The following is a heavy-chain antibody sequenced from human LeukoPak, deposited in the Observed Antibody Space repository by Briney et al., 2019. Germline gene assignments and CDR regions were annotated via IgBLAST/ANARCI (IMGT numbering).Heavy chain of an antibody. CDR3: ARGHYDFWSGYPTYYYYGMDV. J-gene: IGHJ6*02. Sequence: GGSLRLSCAASGFTFSSYGMHWVRQAPGKGLEWVAVIWYDGSNKYYADSVKGRFTISRDNSKNTLYLQMNSLRAEDTAVYYCARGHYDFWSGYPTYYYYGMDVWGQGTTVTVSS. V-gene: IGHV3-33*01. CDR2: IWYDGSNK. CDR1: GFTFSSYG. D-gene: IGHD3-3*01.